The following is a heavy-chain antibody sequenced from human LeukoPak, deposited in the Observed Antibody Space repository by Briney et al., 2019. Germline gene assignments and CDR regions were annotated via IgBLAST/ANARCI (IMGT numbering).Heavy chain of an antibody. V-gene: IGHV6-1*01. CDR2: TYYRSKWYN. D-gene: IGHD3-22*01. Sequence: SQTLSLTCVISGDSVSSNSAAWNWIRQSPSRGLEWLGRTYYRSKWYNDYAVSVRSRITINPDTSKNQFSLQLNSVTPEDTAVYYCARVGLDSSGYQNRYYFDYWGQGTLVTVSS. J-gene: IGHJ4*02. CDR1: GDSVSSNSAA. CDR3: ARVGLDSSGYQNRYYFDY.